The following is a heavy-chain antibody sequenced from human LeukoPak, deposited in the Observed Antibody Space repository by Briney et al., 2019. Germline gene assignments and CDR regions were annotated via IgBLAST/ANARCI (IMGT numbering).Heavy chain of an antibody. V-gene: IGHV1-18*01. CDR3: ARDLHCSSTSCYSWRAAATFGY. Sequence: ASVKVSCKASGYTFTSYGISWVRQAPGQGLEWTGWISAYNGNTNYAQKLQGRVTMTTDTSTSTAYMELRSLRSDDTAVYYCARDLHCSSTSCYSWRAAATFGYWGQGTLVTVSS. CDR2: ISAYNGNT. J-gene: IGHJ4*02. CDR1: GYTFTSYG. D-gene: IGHD2-2*01.